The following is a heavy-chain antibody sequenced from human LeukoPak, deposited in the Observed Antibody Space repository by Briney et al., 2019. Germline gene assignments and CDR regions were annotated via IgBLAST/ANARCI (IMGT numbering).Heavy chain of an antibody. D-gene: IGHD5-24*01. Sequence: ASVKVSCKASGYTFTSYGISWVRQAPGQGLEWMGIINPSGGSTSYAQKFQGRVTMTRDTSTSTVYMELSSLRSEDTAVYYCAVLEMATVTDAFDIWGQGTMVTVSS. CDR3: AVLEMATVTDAFDI. V-gene: IGHV1-46*01. CDR1: GYTFTSYG. CDR2: INPSGGST. J-gene: IGHJ3*02.